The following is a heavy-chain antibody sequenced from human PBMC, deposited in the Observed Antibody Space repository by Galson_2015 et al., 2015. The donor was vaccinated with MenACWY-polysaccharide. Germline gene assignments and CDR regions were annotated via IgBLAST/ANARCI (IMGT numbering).Heavy chain of an antibody. CDR3: ARDSDYYVSGTHYHYLDY. Sequence: SLRLSCAASGYTFSNHGMHWVRQAPGKGLEWVAVIWYDGSQKYCGDSVKGRFTISRDNSKNTVYLQMNSLRAEDTAVYYCARDSDYYVSGTHYHYLDYWGHGTLVIVSS. J-gene: IGHJ4*01. D-gene: IGHD3-10*01. CDR2: IWYDGSQK. V-gene: IGHV3-33*01. CDR1: GYTFSNHG.